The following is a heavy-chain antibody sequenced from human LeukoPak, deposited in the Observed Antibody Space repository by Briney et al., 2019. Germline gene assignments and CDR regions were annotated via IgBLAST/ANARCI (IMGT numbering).Heavy chain of an antibody. CDR1: GGSISSSSYY. V-gene: IGHV4-39*01. Sequence: SETLSLTCTVSGGSISSSSYYWGWIRQPPGKGLEWIGSIYYSGSTYYNPSLKSRVTISVDTSKNQFSLKLSSVTAADTAVYYCASSPRAPHFYDSSGTRGGYWGQGTLVTVSS. D-gene: IGHD3-22*01. J-gene: IGHJ4*02. CDR3: ASSPRAPHFYDSSGTRGGY. CDR2: IYYSGST.